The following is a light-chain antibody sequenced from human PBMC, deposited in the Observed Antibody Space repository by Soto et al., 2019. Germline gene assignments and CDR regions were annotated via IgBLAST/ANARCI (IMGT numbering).Light chain of an antibody. V-gene: IGKV1-5*01. CDR2: DAS. CDR3: QQYNSNPWT. J-gene: IGKJ1*01. Sequence: DIQMTQSPCTLAASVGDRVTITCRASHSISSWLACYQQKTGNPPKLLLYDASSLKGGGTSSFCSSGSGTAFTLPIISLQSDDFATYYCQQYNSNPWTFGQGTKVDI. CDR1: HSISSW.